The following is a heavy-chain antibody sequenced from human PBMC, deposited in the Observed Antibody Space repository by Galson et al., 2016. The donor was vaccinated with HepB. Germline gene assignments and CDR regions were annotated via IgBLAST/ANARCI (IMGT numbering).Heavy chain of an antibody. CDR1: GFTFSSYG. V-gene: IGHV3-33*01. D-gene: IGHD5-18*01. J-gene: IGHJ6*02. CDR2: IWYDGSNK. CDR3: AANTAMVSYGMDV. Sequence: SLRLSCAASGFTFSSYGMHWVRQAPGKGLEWVAVIWYDGSNKYCADSVKGRFTISRDNSKNTLYLQMNSLRAEGTAVYYCAANTAMVSYGMDVWGQGTTVTVSS.